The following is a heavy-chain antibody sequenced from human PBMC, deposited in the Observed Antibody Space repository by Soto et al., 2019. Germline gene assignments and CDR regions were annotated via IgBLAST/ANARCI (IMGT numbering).Heavy chain of an antibody. Sequence: QLQLQESGSGLVKPLQTLSLTCAVSGGSISSAGYSWSWIRQPPGKGLEWIGYIYHSGSTYYNPSLQSRVTISVDRSKNQFSLKLSSVTAADTAVYYCARESHSNYVYFDYWGQGTRVTVSS. J-gene: IGHJ4*02. CDR1: GGSISSAGYS. CDR3: ARESHSNYVYFDY. V-gene: IGHV4-30-2*01. D-gene: IGHD4-4*01. CDR2: IYHSGST.